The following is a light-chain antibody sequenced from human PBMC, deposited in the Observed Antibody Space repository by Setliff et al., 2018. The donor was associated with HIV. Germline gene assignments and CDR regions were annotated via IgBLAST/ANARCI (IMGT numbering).Light chain of an antibody. CDR2: EVS. CDR3: CSYTSRNTDV. J-gene: IGLJ1*01. Sequence: QSALTQPASVSGSPGQSITISCTGTSSDVGAYNYVSWYQQYPGKAPKLMIYEVSNRPSGVSNRFSGSKSGNTASLTISALQAEDEADYYCCSYTSRNTDVFGAGTKVTVL. V-gene: IGLV2-14*01. CDR1: SSDVGAYNY.